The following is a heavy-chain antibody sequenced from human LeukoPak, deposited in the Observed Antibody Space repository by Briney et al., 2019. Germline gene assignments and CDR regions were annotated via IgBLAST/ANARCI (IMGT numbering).Heavy chain of an antibody. V-gene: IGHV1-69*02. Sequence: SVKLSCSAAGGTFTSYTISWVRQAPGQGLEWMRRIILILGIANYAEKFQGRVTITADNSTSTAYMELSSCISEDTAVYFCARRGEYWGGDCYDWYFDLGGRRSLVTVSS. CDR3: ARRGEYWGGDCYDWYFDL. J-gene: IGHJ2*01. D-gene: IGHD2-21*02. CDR1: GGTFTSYT. CDR2: IILILGIA.